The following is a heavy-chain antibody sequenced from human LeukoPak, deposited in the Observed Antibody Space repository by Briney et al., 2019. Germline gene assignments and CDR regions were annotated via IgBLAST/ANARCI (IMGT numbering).Heavy chain of an antibody. Sequence: GGSLRLSCAASGNCWMHWVRQAPGKGLVWVSHINGDGSWTTYADSVKGRFTISKDNAKNTVYLQMNNLRAEDTAVYYYVSFYETYWGRGTLVTVS. D-gene: IGHD2-2*01. J-gene: IGHJ4*02. CDR3: VSFYETY. CDR1: GNCW. V-gene: IGHV3-74*01. CDR2: INGDGSWT.